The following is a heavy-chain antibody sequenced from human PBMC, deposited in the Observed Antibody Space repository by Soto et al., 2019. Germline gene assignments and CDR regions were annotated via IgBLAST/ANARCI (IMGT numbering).Heavy chain of an antibody. CDR1: GGSISSYY. J-gene: IGHJ4*02. CDR2: IYYSGST. Sequence: QVQLQESGPGLVKPSETLSLTCTVSGGSISSYYWSWIRQPPGKGLEWIGYIYYSGSTNYNPSLTSQGTMSVDTAQNQFSLKLGSVTAADTAVYYCARSDGRYWGQGTLVTVSS. CDR3: ARSDGRY. V-gene: IGHV4-59*01.